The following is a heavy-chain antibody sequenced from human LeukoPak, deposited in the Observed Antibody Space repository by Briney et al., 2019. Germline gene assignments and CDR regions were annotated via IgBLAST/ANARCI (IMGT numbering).Heavy chain of an antibody. CDR2: IYYTGST. CDR3: ASSRGPSSSWSFDS. D-gene: IGHD6-13*01. Sequence: SETLSLTCSFSIVPIKNYYWNWIRQSPGKGLQWIGYIYYTGSTDYNFSLKSRVTIPLDTSENHFSLSLSSVTAADSALYFCASSRGPSSSWSFDSWGQGILVTVSS. CDR1: IVPIKNYY. V-gene: IGHV4-59*01. J-gene: IGHJ4*02.